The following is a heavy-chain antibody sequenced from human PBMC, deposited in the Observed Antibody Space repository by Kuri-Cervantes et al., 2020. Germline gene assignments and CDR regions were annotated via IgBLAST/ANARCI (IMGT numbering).Heavy chain of an antibody. J-gene: IGHJ4*02. Sequence: GGSLRLSCAASGFTFSSYGMHWVRQAPGKGLEWVAVISYDGSNKYYADSVKGRFTISRENAKNSLYLQMNSLRAGDTAVYYCAKRLSYNSGNIDYWAREPWSPSPQ. V-gene: IGHV3-30*18. CDR1: GFTFSSYG. CDR3: AKRLSYNSGNIDY. D-gene: IGHD1/OR15-1a*01. CDR2: ISYDGSNK.